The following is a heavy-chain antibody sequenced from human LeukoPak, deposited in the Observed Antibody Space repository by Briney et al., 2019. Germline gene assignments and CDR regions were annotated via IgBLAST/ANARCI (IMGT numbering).Heavy chain of an antibody. Sequence: SETQSLTCTVSGGSISSYYWSWIRQPPGKGLEWIGYIYYSGSTNYNPSLKSRVTISVDTSKNQFSLKLSSVTAADTAVYYCARHGDYYDSSGYLDYWGQGTLVTVSS. V-gene: IGHV4-59*08. D-gene: IGHD3-22*01. J-gene: IGHJ4*02. CDR2: IYYSGST. CDR3: ARHGDYYDSSGYLDY. CDR1: GGSISSYY.